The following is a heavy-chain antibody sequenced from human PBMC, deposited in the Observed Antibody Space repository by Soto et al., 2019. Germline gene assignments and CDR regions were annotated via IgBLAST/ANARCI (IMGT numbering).Heavy chain of an antibody. V-gene: IGHV3-33*01. CDR3: ASSIN. Sequence: VQLVESGGGVVQPGRSLTLSCTASGFPFSSYGMHWVRQAPGKGLEWVAVIWYDGSNQDYADSVKGRFIIFRDNSKNTLYLQMNSLRADDTAVYYCASSINWGQGTLVTVSS. CDR2: IWYDGSNQ. CDR1: GFPFSSYG. J-gene: IGHJ4*02.